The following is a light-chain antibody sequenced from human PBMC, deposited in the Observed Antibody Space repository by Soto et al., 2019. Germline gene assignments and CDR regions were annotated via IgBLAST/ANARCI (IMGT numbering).Light chain of an antibody. CDR2: SDN. Sequence: QSALTQPPSVSGTPGQRVTISCSGSSSNIGNNFVYWYQHLPGAAPTLVVYSDNHRPSGVPVRFSGSKSSTSASLTISGLRSEDEATYYCATWDDSLSGFVVFGGGTQLTVL. CDR1: SSNIGNNF. CDR3: ATWDDSLSGFVV. J-gene: IGLJ7*01. V-gene: IGLV1-47*01.